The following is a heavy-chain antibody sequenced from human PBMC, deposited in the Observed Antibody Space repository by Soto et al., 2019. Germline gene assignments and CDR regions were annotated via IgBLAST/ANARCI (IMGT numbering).Heavy chain of an antibody. J-gene: IGHJ4*02. CDR1: GGSIGSADSY. CDR3: ARATKDYDFWSGFDY. D-gene: IGHD3-3*01. CDR2: IYYSGST. Sequence: QVQLQESGPGLVKPSQTLSLTCTVSGGSIGSADSYWSWIRQPPGKGLEWIGSIYYSGSTFYNPSLNSRSTLSVDTSKNQFSLKLSSVTAADTAVYYCARATKDYDFWSGFDYWGQGTLVTVSS. V-gene: IGHV4-30-4*01.